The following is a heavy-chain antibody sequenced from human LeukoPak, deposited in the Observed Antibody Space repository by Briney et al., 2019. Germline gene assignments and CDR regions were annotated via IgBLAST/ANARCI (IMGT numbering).Heavy chain of an antibody. CDR2: ISYDGSNK. CDR1: GFTFSSYA. D-gene: IGHD1-20*01. J-gene: IGHJ4*02. V-gene: IGHV3-30-3*01. CDR3: ARDTYNWNGHFDY. Sequence: PGGSLRLSCAASGFTFSSYAMHWVRQAPGKGLEWVAVISYDGSNKYYAESVKGRFTISRDNSKNTLYLQMNSLRAEDTAVYYCARDTYNWNGHFDYWGQGTLVTVSS.